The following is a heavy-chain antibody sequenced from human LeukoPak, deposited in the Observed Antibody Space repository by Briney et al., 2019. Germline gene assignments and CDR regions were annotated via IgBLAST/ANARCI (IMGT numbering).Heavy chain of an antibody. CDR1: GYTFTSYG. Sequence: GASVKVSCKASGYTFTSYGISWVRQAPGQGLEWMGWISAYNGNTNYAQKLQGRVTMTTDTSTSTAYMELRSLRSDDTAVYYCARPLNHYYDSSGSHVGPFYGMDVWGQGTTVTVSS. CDR2: ISAYNGNT. CDR3: ARPLNHYYDSSGSHVGPFYGMDV. D-gene: IGHD3-22*01. J-gene: IGHJ6*02. V-gene: IGHV1-18*01.